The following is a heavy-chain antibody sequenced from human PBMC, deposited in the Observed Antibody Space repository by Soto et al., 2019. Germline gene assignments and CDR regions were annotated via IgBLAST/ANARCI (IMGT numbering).Heavy chain of an antibody. Sequence: QVQLVESGGGVVQPGRSLRLSCAASGFTFSSYAMHWVRQAPGKGLEWVAVISYDGSNKYYADSVKGRFTISRDNSKNQLYLQMNSLRAEDTAVYYCARDGVVAVDYYGMDVWGQGTKVTVSS. CDR2: ISYDGSNK. D-gene: IGHD3-3*01. CDR3: ARDGVVAVDYYGMDV. CDR1: GFTFSSYA. J-gene: IGHJ6*02. V-gene: IGHV3-30-3*01.